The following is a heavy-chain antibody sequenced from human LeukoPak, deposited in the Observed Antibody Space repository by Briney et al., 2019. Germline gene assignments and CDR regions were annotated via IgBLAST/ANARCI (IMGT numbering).Heavy chain of an antibody. J-gene: IGHJ4*02. CDR3: ARAGVYSSSPLDY. Sequence: GASVKVSCTASGYTFTGYYMHWVRQAPGQGLEWMGWINPNSGGTNYAQKFQGRVTMTRDTSISTAYMELSRLRSDVTAVYYCARAGVYSSSPLDYWGQGTLVTVSS. CDR1: GYTFTGYY. D-gene: IGHD6-6*01. CDR2: INPNSGGT. V-gene: IGHV1-2*02.